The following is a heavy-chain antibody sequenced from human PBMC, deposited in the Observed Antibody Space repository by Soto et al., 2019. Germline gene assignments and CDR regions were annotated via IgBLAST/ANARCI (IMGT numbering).Heavy chain of an antibody. CDR1: GYSFSSYG. CDR2: ISPYNDDT. CDR3: TTLSITIFGVVLMDV. V-gene: IGHV1-18*01. J-gene: IGHJ6*02. Sequence: ASVKVSCKASGYSFSSYGITLVRQAPGQGLEWLGWISPYNDDTKYAQRLQGRVTMTTDTSTRTAYMDIRGLRSDDTAVYYCTTLSITIFGVVLMDVWGQGTTVTVSS. D-gene: IGHD3-3*01.